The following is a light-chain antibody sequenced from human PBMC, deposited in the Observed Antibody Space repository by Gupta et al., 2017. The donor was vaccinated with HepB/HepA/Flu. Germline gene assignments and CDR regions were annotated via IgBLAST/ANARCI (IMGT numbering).Light chain of an antibody. CDR3: AAWDDSLNGPV. CDR1: SSNIGSNT. Sequence: QSVLTQPPSASGTPGQRVTIPCSGSSSNIGSNTVNWYHQLPGTAPKLLIYSNKQRPSGVPDRFSGSKSGTSASLAISGLQSEDEADYYCAAWDDSLNGPVFGGGTKLTVL. J-gene: IGLJ2*01. CDR2: SNK. V-gene: IGLV1-44*01.